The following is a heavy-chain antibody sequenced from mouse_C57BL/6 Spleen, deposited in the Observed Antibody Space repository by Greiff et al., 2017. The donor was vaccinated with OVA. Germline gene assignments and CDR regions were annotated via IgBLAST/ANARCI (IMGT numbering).Heavy chain of an antibody. CDR1: GFTFSDYG. CDR2: VSSGSSTI. V-gene: IGHV5-17*01. Sequence: EVNVVESGGGLVKPGGSLKLSCAASGFTFSDYGMHWVRQAPEKGLEWVAYVSSGSSTIYYADTVKGRFTISRDNAKNTLFLQMTSLRSEDTAMYYCAGGDSWYFDVWGTGTTVTVSS. CDR3: AGGDSWYFDV. J-gene: IGHJ1*03.